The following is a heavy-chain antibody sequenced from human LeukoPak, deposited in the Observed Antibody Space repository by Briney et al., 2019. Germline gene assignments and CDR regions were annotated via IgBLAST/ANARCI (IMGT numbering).Heavy chain of an antibody. J-gene: IGHJ6*02. D-gene: IGHD5-12*01. CDR3: ARDKGGSATHYYYYYGMDV. CDR1: GFTFSSYE. CDR2: ISSSGSTI. V-gene: IGHV3-48*03. Sequence: GGSLRLSCAASGFTFSSYEMNWVRQAPGKGLEWVSYISSSGSTIYYADSVKGRFTISRDNAKDSLYLQMNSLRAEDTAVYYCARDKGGSATHYYYYYGMDVWGQGTTVTVSS.